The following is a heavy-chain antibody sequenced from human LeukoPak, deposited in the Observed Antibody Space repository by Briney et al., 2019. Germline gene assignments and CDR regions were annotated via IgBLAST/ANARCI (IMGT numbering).Heavy chain of an antibody. J-gene: IGHJ4*02. Sequence: GGSLRLSCAASEFTFKNYAMNWVRQAPGKGLEWVSVISGTGGGTYADSVKGRFTISRGNSKNTVYLQMNSLRAEDTAIYYCARRSRDGYNYFDYWGQGTLVTVSS. D-gene: IGHD5-24*01. CDR3: ARRSRDGYNYFDY. CDR2: ISGTGGGT. CDR1: EFTFKNYA. V-gene: IGHV3-23*01.